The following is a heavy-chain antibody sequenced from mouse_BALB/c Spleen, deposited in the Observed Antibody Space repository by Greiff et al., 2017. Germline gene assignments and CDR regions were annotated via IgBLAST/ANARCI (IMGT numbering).Heavy chain of an antibody. Sequence: EVQLVESGGGLVKPGGSLKLSCAASGFTFSDYYMYWVRQTPEKRLEWVATISDGGSYTYYPDSVKGRFTISRDNAKNNLYLQMSSLKSEDTAMYYCARGHYYGSEWFAYWGQGTLVTVSA. CDR1: GFTFSDYY. CDR3: ARGHYYGSEWFAY. V-gene: IGHV5-4*02. J-gene: IGHJ3*01. CDR2: ISDGGSYT. D-gene: IGHD1-2*01.